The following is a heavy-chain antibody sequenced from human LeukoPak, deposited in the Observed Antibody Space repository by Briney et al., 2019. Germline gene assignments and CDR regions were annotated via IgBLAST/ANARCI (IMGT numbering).Heavy chain of an antibody. D-gene: IGHD4-17*01. CDR1: GFTFSNYN. J-gene: IGHJ4*02. CDR2: ISSSSSYT. Sequence: PGGSLRLSCVASGFTFSNYNMSWIRQAPGKGLEWVSYISSSSSYTNYADSVKGRFTISRDNAKNSLYLQMNSLRAEDTAVYYCARDGFMTTVTPGSFDYWGQGTLVTVSS. CDR3: ARDGFMTTVTPGSFDY. V-gene: IGHV3-11*06.